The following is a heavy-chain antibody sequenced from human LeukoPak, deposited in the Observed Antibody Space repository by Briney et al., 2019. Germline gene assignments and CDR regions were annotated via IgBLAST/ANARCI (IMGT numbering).Heavy chain of an antibody. D-gene: IGHD5-18*01. CDR3: AKRRGSYGYARQFDY. CDR1: GYTLTELS. Sequence: ASVKVSCKVSGYTLTELSMHWVRQAPGKGLEWMGGFDPEDGETIYAQKFQGRVTMTEDTSTHTAYMELSSLRSEDTAVYYCAKRRGSYGYARQFDYWGQGTLVTVSS. J-gene: IGHJ4*02. CDR2: FDPEDGET. V-gene: IGHV1-24*01.